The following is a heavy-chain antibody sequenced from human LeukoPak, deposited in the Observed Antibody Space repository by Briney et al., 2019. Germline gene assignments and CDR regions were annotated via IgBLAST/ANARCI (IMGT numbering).Heavy chain of an antibody. CDR2: ISAYNGNT. CDR3: ARDYHYYDSSGYGY. V-gene: IGHV1-18*01. D-gene: IGHD3-22*01. J-gene: IGHJ4*02. Sequence: ASVKVSCKASGYTFTSYGISWGRQAPGQGLEWMGWISAYNGNTNYAQKLQGRVTMTTDTSTSTAYMELRSLRSDDTAVYYCARDYHYYDSSGYGYWGQGTLVTVSS. CDR1: GYTFTSYG.